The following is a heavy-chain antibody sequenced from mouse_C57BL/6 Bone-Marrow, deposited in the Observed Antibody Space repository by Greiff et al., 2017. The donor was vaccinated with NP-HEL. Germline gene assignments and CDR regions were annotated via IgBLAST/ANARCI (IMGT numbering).Heavy chain of an antibody. CDR1: GYTFTDYY. CDR3: ARAGYGSSYWYFDV. CDR2: INPNNGGT. V-gene: IGHV1-26*01. Sequence: EVQLQQSGPELVKPGASVKISCKASGYTFTDYYMNWVKQSHGKSLEWIGDINPNNGGTSYNQKFKGKATLTVDKSSSTAYMELRSLTSEDSAVDYCARAGYGSSYWYFDVWGTGTTVTVSS. J-gene: IGHJ1*03. D-gene: IGHD1-1*01.